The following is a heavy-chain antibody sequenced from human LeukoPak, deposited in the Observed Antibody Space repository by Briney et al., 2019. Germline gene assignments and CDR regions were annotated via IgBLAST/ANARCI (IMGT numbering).Heavy chain of an antibody. V-gene: IGHV3-21*01. CDR3: ARDRQAWGWFDP. CDR2: ISGRSSSI. D-gene: IGHD7-27*01. J-gene: IGHJ5*02. Sequence: GGSLRLSCAASGFIFSDYTMAWVRQAPGEGLEWVSSISGRSSSIKYAESLRGRITISRDNTKNSLYLQMNTLRDEDTALYYCARDRQAWGWFDPWGQGTLVTVSS. CDR1: GFIFSDYT.